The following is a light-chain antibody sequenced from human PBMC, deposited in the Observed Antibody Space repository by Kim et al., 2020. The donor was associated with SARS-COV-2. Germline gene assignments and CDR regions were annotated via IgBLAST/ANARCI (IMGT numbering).Light chain of an antibody. Sequence: EIVLTQSPGTLSLSPGERATLSCRASQSLSSYLAWYQQKPGQAPRLLIYGASNRATGIPDRFSGSGSGTDFILTITRLEPEDFAVYYCQQYGSLPRTFGQGTKVDIK. CDR3: QQYGSLPRT. V-gene: IGKV3-20*01. J-gene: IGKJ1*01. CDR2: GAS. CDR1: QSLSSY.